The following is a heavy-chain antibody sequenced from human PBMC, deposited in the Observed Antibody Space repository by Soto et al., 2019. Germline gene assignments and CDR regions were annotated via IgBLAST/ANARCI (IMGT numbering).Heavy chain of an antibody. CDR2: ISAYNGNT. J-gene: IGHJ5*02. V-gene: IGHV1-18*01. CDR3: ARVWITGATVSWFDP. D-gene: IGHD1-7*01. Sequence: ASVKVSCKASGYTFTSYGISWVRQAPGQGLEWMGWISAYNGNTNYAQKLQGRVTMTTDTSTSTAYMELRSLRSDDTAVYYCARVWITGATVSWFDPWGQGTLVTVSS. CDR1: GYTFTSYG.